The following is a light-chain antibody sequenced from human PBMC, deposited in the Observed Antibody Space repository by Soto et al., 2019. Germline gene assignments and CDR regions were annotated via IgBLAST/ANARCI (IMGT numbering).Light chain of an antibody. V-gene: IGKV1-12*01. CDR1: QGISSW. Sequence: DIQMTQSPSSVSASVGDRVTITCRASQGISSWLAWYQKKPGKAPNLLIYAASSLQSGVPSRFSGSESGTDFTLTISSLQPEDCAFYFCQQANSFPITFGQGTRLEIK. CDR3: QQANSFPIT. CDR2: AAS. J-gene: IGKJ5*01.